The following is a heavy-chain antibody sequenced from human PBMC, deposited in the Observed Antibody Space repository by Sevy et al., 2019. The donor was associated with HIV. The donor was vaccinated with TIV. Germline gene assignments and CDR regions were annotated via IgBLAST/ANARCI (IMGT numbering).Heavy chain of an antibody. D-gene: IGHD6-13*01. CDR2: IIPIFGTT. J-gene: IGHJ4*02. CDR1: GGTFRNYA. V-gene: IGHV1-69*13. Sequence: ASVKVSCKASGGTFRNYAFNWVRQAPGQGLEWMGGIIPIFGTTHYTQRFQDRVTIIADESTSTVYMALSGLRAEDTAVYYCAREGITTAGASDYWGQGTLVTVSS. CDR3: AREGITTAGASDY.